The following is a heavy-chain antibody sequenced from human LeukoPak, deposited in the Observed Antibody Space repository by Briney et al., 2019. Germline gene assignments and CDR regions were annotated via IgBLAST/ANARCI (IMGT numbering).Heavy chain of an antibody. CDR2: INHSGST. V-gene: IGHV4-34*01. CDR1: GGSFSGYY. CDR3: ARGPGIAAAGNMDV. J-gene: IGHJ6*03. Sequence: SETLSLTCAVYGGSFSGYYWSWIRQPPGKGLEWIGEINHSGSTNYNPSLKSRVTISVDTSKNQFSLKLSSVTAADTAVYYCARGPGIAAAGNMDVWGKGTTVTVSS. D-gene: IGHD6-13*01.